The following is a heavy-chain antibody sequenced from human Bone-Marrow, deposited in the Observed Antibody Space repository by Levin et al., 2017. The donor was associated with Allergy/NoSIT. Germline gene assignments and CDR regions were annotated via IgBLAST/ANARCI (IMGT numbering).Heavy chain of an antibody. D-gene: IGHD3-22*01. CDR1: GFTFSSYG. Sequence: GESLKISCAASGFTFSSYGMHWVRQAPGKGLEWVAVISYDGSNKYYADSVKGRFTISRDNSKNTLYLQMNSLRAEDTAVYYCAKDLGSPAYYYDSSGYYPLHWGQGTLVTVSS. J-gene: IGHJ4*02. V-gene: IGHV3-30*18. CDR2: ISYDGSNK. CDR3: AKDLGSPAYYYDSSGYYPLH.